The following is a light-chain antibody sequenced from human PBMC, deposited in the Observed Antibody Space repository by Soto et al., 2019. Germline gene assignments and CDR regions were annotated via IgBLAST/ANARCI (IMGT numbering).Light chain of an antibody. J-gene: IGLJ2*01. CDR3: CSYADLVVSHVV. CDR2: GNS. V-gene: IGLV1-40*01. CDR1: SSNIGAGYD. Sequence: QSVLTQPPSVSGAPGQRVTISCTGSSSNIGAGYDVHWYQQLPGTAPKLLIYGNSNRPSGVPDRFSGSKSGTSASLAITGLQAEDEAEYYCCSYADLVVSHVVFGGGTKLTVL.